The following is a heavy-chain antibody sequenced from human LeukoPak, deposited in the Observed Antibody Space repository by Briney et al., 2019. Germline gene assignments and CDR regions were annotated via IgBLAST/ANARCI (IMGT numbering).Heavy chain of an antibody. D-gene: IGHD2-2*01. V-gene: IGHV3-15*01. Sequence: GGSLRLSCAASGFSFSNAWMSWVRQAPGEGLEWVGRIKSKTDGGTTDYAAPVKGRFNISRDDSKNTLYLQMNSLKTEDTAVYYCTTDDVVVPAALREAFDIWGQGTMVTVSS. CDR3: TTDDVVVPAALREAFDI. CDR1: GFSFSNAW. CDR2: IKSKTDGGTT. J-gene: IGHJ3*02.